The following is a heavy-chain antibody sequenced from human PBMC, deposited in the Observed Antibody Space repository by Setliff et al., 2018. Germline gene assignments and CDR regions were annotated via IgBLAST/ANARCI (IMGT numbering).Heavy chain of an antibody. CDR3: ARASSGWYSAYYYYMDV. J-gene: IGHJ6*03. Sequence: PSETLSLTCTVSGDSISSRPFYWGWFRQPAGKELEWIRQINTSWSTIYNPSLKSRVTILLDTSKNQFSLNLTSVTAADTAVYYCARASSGWYSAYYYYMDVWGKGTTGTVSS. D-gene: IGHD6-19*01. CDR2: INTSWST. V-gene: IGHV4-61*09. CDR1: GDSISSRPFY.